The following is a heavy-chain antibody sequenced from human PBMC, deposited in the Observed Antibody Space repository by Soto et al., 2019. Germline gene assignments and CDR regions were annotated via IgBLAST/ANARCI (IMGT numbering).Heavy chain of an antibody. Sequence: SGPTLVNPTQTLTLTCSFSGFSLSTSGMCVSWIRQPPGEALEWLARIDWDDDKYYSTSLKTRLTISKDTSKNQVVLTMTNMDPVDTATYYCARDSVALYYYYYGMDVWGQGTTVTVSS. CDR1: GFSLSTSGMC. CDR2: IDWDDDK. D-gene: IGHD2-21*01. J-gene: IGHJ6*02. CDR3: ARDSVALYYYYYGMDV. V-gene: IGHV2-70*11.